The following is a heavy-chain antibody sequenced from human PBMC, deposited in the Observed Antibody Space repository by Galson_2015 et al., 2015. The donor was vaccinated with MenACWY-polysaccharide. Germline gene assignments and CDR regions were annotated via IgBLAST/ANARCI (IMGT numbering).Heavy chain of an antibody. CDR3: ARVRYSTGKYQFDY. D-gene: IGHD2-2*01. V-gene: IGHV3-23*01. CDR2: IGGSGCNT. J-gene: IGHJ4*02. CDR1: GFTFSNYA. Sequence: SLRLSCAASGFTFSNYAMGWVRQAPGKGLEWVSTIGGSGCNTHYADSVKGRFTISRDNSKNTLSLRMNSLRAEDTAVYYCARVRYSTGKYQFDYWGQGTLVAVSS.